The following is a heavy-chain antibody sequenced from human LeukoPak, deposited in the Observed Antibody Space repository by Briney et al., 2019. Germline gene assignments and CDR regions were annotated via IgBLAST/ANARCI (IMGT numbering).Heavy chain of an antibody. CDR2: IYHSGST. CDR3: ARGRRLWFGRYDY. D-gene: IGHD3-10*01. J-gene: IGHJ4*02. CDR1: GGSISSYY. V-gene: IGHV4-59*12. Sequence: SETLSLTCTVSGGSISSYYWSWIRQPPGKGLEWIGSIYHSGSTYYNPSLKSRVTISVDTSKNQFSLKLSSVTAADTAVYYCARGRRLWFGRYDYWGQGTLVTVSS.